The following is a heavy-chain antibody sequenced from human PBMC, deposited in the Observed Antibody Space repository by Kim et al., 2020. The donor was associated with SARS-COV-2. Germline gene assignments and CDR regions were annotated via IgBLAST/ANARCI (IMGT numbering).Heavy chain of an antibody. V-gene: IGHV4-34*01. CDR3: ARLVSFTIFGVVIAAKYGMDL. D-gene: IGHD3-3*01. Sequence: SETLSLTCAVYGGSFSGYYWSWIRQPPGKGLEWIGEINHSGSTNYNPSLKSRVTISVDTSKNQFSLKLSSVTAADTAVYYCARLVSFTIFGVVIAAKYGMDLWGQGTTVTVSS. CDR1: GGSFSGYY. CDR2: INHSGST. J-gene: IGHJ6*02.